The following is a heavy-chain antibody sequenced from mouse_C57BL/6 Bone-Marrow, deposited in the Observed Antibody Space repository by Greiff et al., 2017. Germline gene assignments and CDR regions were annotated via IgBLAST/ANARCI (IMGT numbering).Heavy chain of an antibody. CDR3: ARSATVVAPFAY. D-gene: IGHD1-1*01. V-gene: IGHV1-54*01. J-gene: IGHJ3*01. Sequence: QVQLQQSGAELVRPGTSVKASCKASGYAFTNYLIEWVKQRPGQGLEWIGVINPGSGGTNYNEKFKGKATLTADKSSSTAYMQLSSLTSEDSAVYFCARSATVVAPFAYWGQGTLVTVSA. CDR2: INPGSGGT. CDR1: GYAFTNYL.